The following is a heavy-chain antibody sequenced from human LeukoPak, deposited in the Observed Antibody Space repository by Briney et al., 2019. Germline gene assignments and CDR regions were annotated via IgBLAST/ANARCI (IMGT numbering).Heavy chain of an antibody. CDR1: GFTSSIYG. J-gene: IGHJ6*04. CDR2: ISGSGGST. CDR3: AELGITMIGGV. V-gene: IGHV3-23*01. Sequence: TGGTLRLSCGASGFTSSIYGMSWVRQAPGKGLEWVSGISGSGGSTYYADSVKGRFTISRDNAKNSLYLQMNSLRAEDTAVYYCAELGITMIGGVWGKGATVTISS. D-gene: IGHD3-10*02.